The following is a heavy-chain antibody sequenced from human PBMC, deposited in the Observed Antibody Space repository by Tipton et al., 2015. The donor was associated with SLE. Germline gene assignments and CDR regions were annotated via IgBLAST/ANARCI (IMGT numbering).Heavy chain of an antibody. CDR3: ARAGDTLLQGVTLVY. CDR2: IVPILGTA. Sequence: QVQLVQSGAEVKKPGSSVKVSCKASGGTFSSYAISWVRQAPGQGLERTGGIVPILGTANYAQKFQGRVTITTDESTSTAYVELSSVRSEDTAVYYCARAGDTLLQGVTLVYWGQGTLVTVSS. CDR1: GGTFSSYA. J-gene: IGHJ4*02. D-gene: IGHD3-10*01. V-gene: IGHV1-69*01.